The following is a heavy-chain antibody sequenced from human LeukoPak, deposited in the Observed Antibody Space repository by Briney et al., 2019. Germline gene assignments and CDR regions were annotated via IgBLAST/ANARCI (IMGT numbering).Heavy chain of an antibody. CDR2: ISSSSSTI. D-gene: IGHD3-3*01. CDR3: ASGRYYDFYPTGGAFDI. CDR1: GFTFSSYS. V-gene: IGHV3-48*01. J-gene: IGHJ3*02. Sequence: PGTSLRLSCAASGFTFSSYSMNWVPQAPGKGLEWVSYISSSSSTIYYADSVKGRFTISRDNAKNSLYLQMNSLRAEDTAVYYCASGRYYDFYPTGGAFDIWGQGTMVTVSS.